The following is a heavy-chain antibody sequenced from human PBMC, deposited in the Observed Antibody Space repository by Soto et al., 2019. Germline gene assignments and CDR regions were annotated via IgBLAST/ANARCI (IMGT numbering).Heavy chain of an antibody. D-gene: IGHD6-19*01. CDR1: GFTFDDYS. CDR2: ISWHSGSI. CDR3: ARGDLGAVAGYFEY. V-gene: IGHV3-9*01. J-gene: IGHJ4*02. Sequence: EVQLVESGGGLVQPGGSLRLSCAASGFTFDDYSMHWVRQAPGRGLEWVSGISWHSGSIDYADSVKGRFTISRDNAKNFLCLEMNSLRPEDTALYYCARGDLGAVAGYFEYWGQGTLVTVSS.